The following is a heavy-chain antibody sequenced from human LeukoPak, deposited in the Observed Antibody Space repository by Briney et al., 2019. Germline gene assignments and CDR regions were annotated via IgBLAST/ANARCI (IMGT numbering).Heavy chain of an antibody. Sequence: TSVKVSCKASGFTFTSSAMQRVRQARGQRLEWIGWIVVGSGNTKYAQKLQERVTITRDMSTSTAYMELSSLRSEDTAVYYCAAVDYFYGMDVWGQGTTVTVSS. CDR2: IVVGSGNT. D-gene: IGHD2-2*03. J-gene: IGHJ6*02. CDR3: AAVDYFYGMDV. V-gene: IGHV1-58*02. CDR1: GFTFTSSA.